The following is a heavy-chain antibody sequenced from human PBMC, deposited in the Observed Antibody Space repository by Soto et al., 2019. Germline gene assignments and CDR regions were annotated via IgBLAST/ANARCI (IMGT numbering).Heavy chain of an antibody. V-gene: IGHV3-72*01. CDR3: VTLQFSRWFY. CDR2: TKHKAASYTT. J-gene: IGHJ4*02. D-gene: IGHD4-4*01. Sequence: PVGSLRLSCAASGFTLSDHFMEWVRQAPGKGLEWVGRTKHKAASYTTDYAASVNGRITISRDDSKNSLYLQMNSLKTEDTAMYYCVTLQFSRWFYWGLGTLVTVSS. CDR1: GFTLSDHF.